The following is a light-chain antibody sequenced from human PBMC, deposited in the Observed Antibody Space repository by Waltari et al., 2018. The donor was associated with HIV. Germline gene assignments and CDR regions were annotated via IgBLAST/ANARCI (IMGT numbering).Light chain of an antibody. CDR1: QGIGNA. V-gene: IGKV1-6*01. CDR3: LQDYNYPRT. Sequence: AIQVTQSPSSLSASVGDTVTIPCRASQGIGNALGWYQQKPGKGPQHLIYDASTLQSGVPSRFSGSGSGTDFTLTISSLQPEDFATYYCLQDYNYPRTFGQGTKVEIK. CDR2: DAS. J-gene: IGKJ1*01.